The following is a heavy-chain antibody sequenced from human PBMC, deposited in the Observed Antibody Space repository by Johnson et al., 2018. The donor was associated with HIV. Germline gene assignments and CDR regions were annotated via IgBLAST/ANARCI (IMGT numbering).Heavy chain of an antibody. J-gene: IGHJ3*02. CDR3: ARDGPGDGNAMGGSGAFDI. D-gene: IGHD5-24*01. V-gene: IGHV3-20*04. CDR1: GFTFDDYD. Sequence: VQLVESGGNVVRPGGSLRLSCAASGFTFDDYDMSWVRQAPGKGLEWVSGINWNGGSTGSADSVKGRFTISRDKSKHTVYLQMNSLRVEDTAVYYCARDGPGDGNAMGGSGAFDIWGQGTMVTVSS. CDR2: INWNGGST.